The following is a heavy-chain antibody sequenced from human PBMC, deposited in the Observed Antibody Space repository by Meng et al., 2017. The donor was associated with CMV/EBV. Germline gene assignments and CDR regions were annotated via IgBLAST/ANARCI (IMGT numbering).Heavy chain of an antibody. CDR1: GYTFTGHY. D-gene: IGHD4-23*01. V-gene: IGHV1-2*02. J-gene: IGHJ4*02. CDR3: ARSTHYGGNSAGFDY. Sequence: ASVKVSCKASGYTFTGHYMHWVRQAPGQGLEWMGWINPNSGGTNYAQKFQGRVTMTRDTSISTAYMELSRLRSDDTAVYYCARSTHYGGNSAGFDYWGQGTLVTVSS. CDR2: INPNSGGT.